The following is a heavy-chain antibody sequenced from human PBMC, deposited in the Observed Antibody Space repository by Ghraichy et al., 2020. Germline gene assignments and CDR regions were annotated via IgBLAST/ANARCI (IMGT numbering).Heavy chain of an antibody. CDR3: VRGYCTGGNCHDPPRFDH. Sequence: ASVKVSCEASGYTFTAYYLDWVRQAPGQGLEWMGWMNPNNGDAKYAHKFQDRVTMTRDTSNPTAYMELSSLRSDDSAVYYCVRGYCTGGNCHDPPRFDHWGQGTLVTVSS. CDR1: GYTFTAYY. J-gene: IGHJ4*02. CDR2: MNPNNGDA. D-gene: IGHD2-8*02. V-gene: IGHV1-2*02.